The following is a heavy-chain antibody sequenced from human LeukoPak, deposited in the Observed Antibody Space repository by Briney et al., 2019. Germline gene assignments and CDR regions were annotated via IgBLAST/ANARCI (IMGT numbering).Heavy chain of an antibody. V-gene: IGHV3-23*01. CDR1: GFTFSSYA. J-gene: IGHJ4*02. D-gene: IGHD2-21*01. CDR3: ASFSLGGD. Sequence: GGSLRLSCAASGFTFSSYAMSWVRQAPGKGLEWVSAISGSGGSTYYADSVKGRFTISRDNAKNTLSLQMDSLRADDTAVYYCASFSLGGDWGQGTLVTVSS. CDR2: ISGSGGST.